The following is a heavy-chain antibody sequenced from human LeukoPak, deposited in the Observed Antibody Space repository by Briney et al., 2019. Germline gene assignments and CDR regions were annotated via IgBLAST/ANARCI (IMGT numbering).Heavy chain of an antibody. V-gene: IGHV4-59*08. Sequence: SETLSLTCTVSGGSISSYYWSWIRQPPGKGLEWIGYIYYSGSTNYNPSLKSRVTISVDTSKNQFSLKLSSVTAAGTAVYYCARLGITIFGVVTKGYMDVWGKGTTVTVSS. J-gene: IGHJ6*03. CDR3: ARLGITIFGVVTKGYMDV. D-gene: IGHD3-3*01. CDR2: IYYSGST. CDR1: GGSISSYY.